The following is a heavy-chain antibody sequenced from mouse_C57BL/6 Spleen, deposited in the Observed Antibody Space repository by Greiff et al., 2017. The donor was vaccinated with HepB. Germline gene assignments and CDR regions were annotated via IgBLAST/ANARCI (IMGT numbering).Heavy chain of an antibody. CDR1: GYTFTSYD. CDR2: IYPRDGST. Sequence: QVQLQQSGPELVKPGASVKLSCKASGYTFTSYDINWVKQRPGQGLEWIGWIYPRDGSTKYNEKFKGKATLTVDTSSSTAYMELHSLTSEDSAVYFCARLYYYGSSRYWYFDVWGTGTTVTVSS. V-gene: IGHV1-85*01. CDR3: ARLYYYGSSRYWYFDV. J-gene: IGHJ1*03. D-gene: IGHD1-1*01.